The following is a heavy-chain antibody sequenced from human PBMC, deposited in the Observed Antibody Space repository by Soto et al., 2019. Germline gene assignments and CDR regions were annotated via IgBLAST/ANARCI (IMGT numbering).Heavy chain of an antibody. Sequence: SETLSLTCSVSGGSVRSGNHFWNWIRQPPGRGLEWLGYMYYTGVTNYNPSLKSRVSMSVDTSKDQFSLNLTSLTAADTAVYYCARGGEPLGYYGLDVWGQGTTVTVS. CDR3: ARGGEPLGYYGLDV. CDR2: MYYTGVT. J-gene: IGHJ6*02. V-gene: IGHV4-61*01. CDR1: GGSVRSGNHF.